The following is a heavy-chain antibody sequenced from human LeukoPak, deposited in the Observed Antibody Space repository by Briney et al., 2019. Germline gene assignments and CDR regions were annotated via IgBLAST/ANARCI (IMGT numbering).Heavy chain of an antibody. CDR1: GFTFSNYG. D-gene: IGHD4-11*01. V-gene: IGHV3-30*18. CDR2: ISYRGSNK. CDR3: AKESGSNWSPLDS. J-gene: IGHJ4*02. Sequence: GGSLRLSCAASGFTFSNYGMHWVRQAPGKGLEWVAMISYRGSNKYYADSVKGRFTISRDNSENTLYLQMDSLRADDTAVFYCAKESGSNWSPLDSWGQGTLVTVSS.